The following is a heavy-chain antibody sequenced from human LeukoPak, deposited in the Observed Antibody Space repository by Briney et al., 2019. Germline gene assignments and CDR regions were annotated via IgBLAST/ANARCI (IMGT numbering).Heavy chain of an antibody. V-gene: IGHV3-74*01. CDR1: GFTFSTYW. CDR2: INSDGSST. CDR3: VRDMGYYDKV. Sequence: GGSLRLSCAASGFTFSTYWMHWVRQAPGKGLVWDSRINSDGSSTNYADSVKGRFTISRDNAKNTLYLQMNSLRAEDTAVYYCVRDMGYYDKVWGQGTLVTVSS. D-gene: IGHD3-22*01. J-gene: IGHJ4*02.